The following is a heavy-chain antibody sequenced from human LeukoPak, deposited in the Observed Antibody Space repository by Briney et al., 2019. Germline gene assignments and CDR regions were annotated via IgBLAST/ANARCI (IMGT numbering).Heavy chain of an antibody. CDR3: AREGGDPAWFDI. D-gene: IGHD3-10*01. V-gene: IGHV1-2*06. CDR2: INPNSGGA. J-gene: IGHJ3*02. Sequence: ASVKVSCKASGYTFTGYYMHWVRQAPGQGLEWMGRINPNSGGANYAQKFQGRVTMTRDTSISTAYMELSRLRSDDTAVYYCAREGGDPAWFDIWGQGTMVTVSS. CDR1: GYTFTGYY.